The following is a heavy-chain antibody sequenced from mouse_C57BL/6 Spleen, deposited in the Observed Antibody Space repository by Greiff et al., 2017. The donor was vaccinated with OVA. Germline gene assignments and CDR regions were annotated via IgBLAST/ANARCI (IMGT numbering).Heavy chain of an antibody. V-gene: IGHV1-54*01. CDR2: INPGSGGT. J-gene: IGHJ4*01. CDR1: GYAFTNYL. CDR3: ARLGDY. Sequence: VQLQQSGAELVRPGTSVKVSCKASGYAFTNYLIEWVKQSPGQGLEWIGVINPGSGGTNYNEKFKGKATLTADKSSSTAYMQLSSLTSEDSAVYFCARLGDYWGQGTSVTVSS.